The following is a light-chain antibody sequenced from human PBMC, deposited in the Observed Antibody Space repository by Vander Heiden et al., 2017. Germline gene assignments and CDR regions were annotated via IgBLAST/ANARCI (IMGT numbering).Light chain of an antibody. J-gene: IGKJ1*01. CDR3: QQDGSSPWT. Sequence: IVLPQSPGTLSLSPGERATLSCRASQSVSSSYLAWYQQKPGQAPRLLIYGASSRATGIPDRFSGSGSGTDFTLTISRLDPEDFAVYYCQQDGSSPWTFGQGTKVEIK. CDR1: QSVSSSY. CDR2: GAS. V-gene: IGKV3-20*01.